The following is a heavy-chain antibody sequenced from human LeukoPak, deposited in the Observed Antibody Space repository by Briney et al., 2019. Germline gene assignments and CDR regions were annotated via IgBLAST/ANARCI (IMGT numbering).Heavy chain of an antibody. CDR3: VRDRMGAAATSYYYYYGMDV. J-gene: IGHJ6*02. CDR1: GYTFTGYY. Sequence: ASVKVSCKASGYTFTGYYMHWVRQAPGQGLEWMGWINPNSGGTNYAQKFQGRVTMTRDTSISTAYMELSRLRSDDTAVYYCVRDRMGAAATSYYYYYGMDVWGQGTTVTVSS. CDR2: INPNSGGT. D-gene: IGHD6-13*01. V-gene: IGHV1-2*02.